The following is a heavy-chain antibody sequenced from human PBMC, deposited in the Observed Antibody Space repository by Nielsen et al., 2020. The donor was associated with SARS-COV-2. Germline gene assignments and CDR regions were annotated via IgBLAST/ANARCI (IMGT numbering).Heavy chain of an antibody. V-gene: IGHV7-4-1*02. CDR2: MNTNTGDP. CDR3: ARGGIALVRGTPERFDP. J-gene: IGHJ5*02. D-gene: IGHD3-10*01. Sequence: ASVQVSCKASGYTFRNYALHWVRQAPGQGLEWVGWMNTNTGDPMYAQDFTGRFVFSLDSSVSTAYLHISGLKPEDTAVYYCARGGIALVRGTPERFDPWGQGTLVTVSS. CDR1: GYTFRNYA.